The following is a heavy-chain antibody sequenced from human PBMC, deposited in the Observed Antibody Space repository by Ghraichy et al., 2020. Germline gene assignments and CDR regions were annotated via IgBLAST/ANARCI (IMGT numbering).Heavy chain of an antibody. J-gene: IGHJ4*02. CDR2: ISSSSSYI. D-gene: IGHD2-21*02. CDR3: ARDGGGIGVVTAEDY. CDR1: GFTFSSYS. V-gene: IGHV3-21*01. Sequence: GGSLRLSCAASGFTFSSYSVNWVRQAPGKGLEWVSSISSSSSYIYYADSVKGRFTISRDNAKNSLYLQMNSLRAEDTAVYYCARDGGGIGVVTAEDYWGQGTLVTVSS.